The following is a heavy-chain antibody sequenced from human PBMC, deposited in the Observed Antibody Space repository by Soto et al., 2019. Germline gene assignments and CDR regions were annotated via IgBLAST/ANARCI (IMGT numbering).Heavy chain of an antibody. CDR1: GGSFVGYY. Sequence: QVQLQQWGAGLLKPSETLSLTCAVYGGSFVGYYWSWISKPPGKWLEWIGEINHSGSTNYNPSIMIRVTISVDTSKNQFSLKLSYVTDAETSVYYCASPTRQWLGLRYYYCMDVWGQGTSVTVSS. V-gene: IGHV4-34*01. CDR2: INHSGST. D-gene: IGHD6-19*01. J-gene: IGHJ6*02. CDR3: ASPTRQWLGLRYYYCMDV.